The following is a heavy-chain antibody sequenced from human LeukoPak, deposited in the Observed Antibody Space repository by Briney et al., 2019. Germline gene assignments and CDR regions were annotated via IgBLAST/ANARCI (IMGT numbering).Heavy chain of an antibody. J-gene: IGHJ4*02. D-gene: IGHD2-15*01. Sequence: PGGSLRLSCAASGFTFSSYGMSWVRQAPGKGLEWVSAISGSGGSTYYADSVKGRFTISRDNSKNTLYLQMNSLRAEDTAVYYCARACSGGSCYNFDYWGQGTLVTVSS. V-gene: IGHV3-23*01. CDR3: ARACSGGSCYNFDY. CDR1: GFTFSSYG. CDR2: ISGSGGST.